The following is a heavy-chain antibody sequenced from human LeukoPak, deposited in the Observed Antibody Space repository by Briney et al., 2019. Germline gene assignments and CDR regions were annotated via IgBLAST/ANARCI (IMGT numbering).Heavy chain of an antibody. CDR3: ARGRDRGASTPFDY. CDR2: INSNSGAT. D-gene: IGHD1-26*01. J-gene: IGHJ4*02. CDR1: GYTFTDYY. V-gene: IGHV1-2*02. Sequence: ASVKVSCKASGYTFTDYYMHWVRQAPGQGPEWMGWINSNSGATNYAQKFQGRVTMTRDTSISTVYMELSSLRSDNTAVYYCARGRDRGASTPFDYWGQGTLVTVSS.